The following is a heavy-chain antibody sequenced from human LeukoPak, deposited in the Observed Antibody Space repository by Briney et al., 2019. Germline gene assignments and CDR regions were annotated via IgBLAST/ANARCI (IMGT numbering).Heavy chain of an antibody. CDR1: NGSISSSSYY. CDR2: RGAT. J-gene: IGHJ3*02. V-gene: IGHV4-39*07. D-gene: IGHD3-22*01. Sequence: PSETLSLTCTVSNGSISSSSYYWGWIRQPPGKGLEWIGSRGATFYKPSLKSRVTISVDKSKNQFSLKLSSVTAADTAVYYCARAVANYYYDSSGPALDIWGQGTMVTVSS. CDR3: ARAVANYYYDSSGPALDI.